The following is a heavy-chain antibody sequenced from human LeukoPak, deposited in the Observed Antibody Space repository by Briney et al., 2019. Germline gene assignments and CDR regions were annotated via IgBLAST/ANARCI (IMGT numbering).Heavy chain of an antibody. CDR2: INHSGST. CDR3: ARGYCSGGSCYSFLGY. Sequence: PSETLSLTCAVYGGSFSDYYWSWTRQPPGKGLEWIGEINHSGSTNYNPSLKSRVTISVDTSKNQFSLKLNSVTATDTAVYYCARGYCSGGSCYSFLGYWGQGTLVTVSS. D-gene: IGHD2-15*01. CDR1: GGSFSDYY. J-gene: IGHJ4*02. V-gene: IGHV4-34*01.